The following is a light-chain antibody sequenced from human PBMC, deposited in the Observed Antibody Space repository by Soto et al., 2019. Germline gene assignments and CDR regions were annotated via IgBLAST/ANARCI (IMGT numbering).Light chain of an antibody. CDR3: QQADTFPIT. V-gene: IGKV2-29*01. CDR1: QSLLHSDGKTY. J-gene: IGKJ5*01. CDR2: AAS. Sequence: DIVMTQTPLSLSVTPGQPASISCKSSQSLLHSDGKTYLYWYQQKPGKAPKLLIYAASSLQSGVPSRFSGSGFGADFTLTISSLQPEDSAIYYCQQADTFPITFGQGTRLEIK.